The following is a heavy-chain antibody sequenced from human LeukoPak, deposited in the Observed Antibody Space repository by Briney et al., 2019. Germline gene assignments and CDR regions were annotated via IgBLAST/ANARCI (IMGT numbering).Heavy chain of an antibody. CDR3: AKGAWRYCSGGSCYSNYFDY. D-gene: IGHD2-15*01. Sequence: GGSLRLSCAASGFTFSNYAMSWVRQAPGKGLEWVSAISGSGGSTYYADSVKGRFTISRDNSKNTLYLQMNSLRAEDTAVYYCAKGAWRYCSGGSCYSNYFDYWGQGTLVTVSS. CDR1: GFTFSNYA. V-gene: IGHV3-23*01. CDR2: ISGSGGST. J-gene: IGHJ4*02.